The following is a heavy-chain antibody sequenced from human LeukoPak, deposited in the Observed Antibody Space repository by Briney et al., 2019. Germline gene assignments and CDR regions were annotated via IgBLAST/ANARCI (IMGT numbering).Heavy chain of an antibody. CDR2: ISYVARET. V-gene: IGHV3-30*04. J-gene: IGHJ4*02. CDR3: ARSYSLPEY. CDR1: GFTFSSFA. D-gene: IGHD1-26*01. Sequence: PGGSLRLSCAASGFTFSSFAMHWVRQAPGKGLEWVAFISYVARETYYADSVKGRFTISSDNSKDMVYLQMNSLTTADTAVYYCARSYSLPEYWGQGTLVTVSS.